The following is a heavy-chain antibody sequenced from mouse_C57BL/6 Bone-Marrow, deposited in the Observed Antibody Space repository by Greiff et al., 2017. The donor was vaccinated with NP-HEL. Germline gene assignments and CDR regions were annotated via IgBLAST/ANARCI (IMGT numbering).Heavy chain of an antibody. J-gene: IGHJ2*01. Sequence: EVQLQESGPGLVKPSQSLSLTCSVTGYSITSGYYWNWIRQFPGNKLEWMGYISYDGSNNYNPSLKNRISITRDTSKNQFFLKLNSVTTEDTATYYCARKAMMAPFDYWGQGTTLTVSS. D-gene: IGHD2-3*01. CDR3: ARKAMMAPFDY. CDR1: GYSITSGYY. V-gene: IGHV3-6*01. CDR2: ISYDGSN.